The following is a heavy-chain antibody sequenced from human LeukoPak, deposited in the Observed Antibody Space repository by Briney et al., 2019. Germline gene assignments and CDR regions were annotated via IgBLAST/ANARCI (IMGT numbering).Heavy chain of an antibody. D-gene: IGHD3-3*01. CDR2: ISSSSSYI. CDR1: GFTFSSYS. CDR3: ARPITIFGVVGDDY. J-gene: IGHJ4*02. V-gene: IGHV3-21*01. Sequence: GGSLRLSCAASGFTFSSYSTNWVRQAPGKGLEWVSSISSSSSYIYYADSVKGRFTISRDNAKNSLYLQMNSLRAEDTAVYYCARPITIFGVVGDDYWGQGTLVTVSS.